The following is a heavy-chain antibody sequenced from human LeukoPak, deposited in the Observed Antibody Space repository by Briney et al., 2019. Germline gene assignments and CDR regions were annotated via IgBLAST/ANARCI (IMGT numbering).Heavy chain of an antibody. CDR2: IGISSNKI. CDR1: GFTLRSYT. J-gene: IGHJ5*02. D-gene: IGHD3-3*01. V-gene: IGHV3-21*01. CDR3: ARENGFWSGYPPFDP. Sequence: GGSLRLSCAASGFTLRSYTMNWVRQAPGKGLEWVSSIGISSNKIYYADSVKGRFIISRVNAKNSLYLQMNSLRAEDTAVYYCARENGFWSGYPPFDPWGQGTLVTVSS.